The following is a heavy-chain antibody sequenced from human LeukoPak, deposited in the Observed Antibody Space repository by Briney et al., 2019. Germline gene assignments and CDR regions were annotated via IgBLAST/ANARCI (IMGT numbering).Heavy chain of an antibody. D-gene: IGHD3-10*01. CDR3: ARGSFTMVRGVIINGAFDI. J-gene: IGHJ3*02. Sequence: SETLSLTCTVSGSSISSYYWSWIRQPAGKGLEWIGRIYTSGSTNYNPSLKSRVTMSVDTSKNQFSLKLSSVTAADTAVYYCARGSFTMVRGVIINGAFDIWGQGTMVTVSS. V-gene: IGHV4-4*07. CDR1: GSSISSYY. CDR2: IYTSGST.